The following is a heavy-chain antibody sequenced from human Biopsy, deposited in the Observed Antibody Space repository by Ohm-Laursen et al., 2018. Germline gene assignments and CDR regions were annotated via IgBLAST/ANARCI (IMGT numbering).Heavy chain of an antibody. J-gene: IGHJ6*02. V-gene: IGHV3-21*01. CDR1: GFPFTGFS. CDR3: AKDLSVYYYYGIDV. Sequence: SLRLSCAASGFPFTGFSMDWVRQAPGKGLEWVASITSGSSYIYYADSVRGRFTISRDNSKNTLYLQVNSLRAEDTAVYYCAKDLSVYYYYGIDVWGQGTTVTVSS. D-gene: IGHD5/OR15-5a*01. CDR2: ITSGSSYI.